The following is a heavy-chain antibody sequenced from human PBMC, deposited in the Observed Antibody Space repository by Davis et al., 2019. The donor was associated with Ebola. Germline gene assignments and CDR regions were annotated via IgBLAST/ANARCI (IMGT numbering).Heavy chain of an antibody. V-gene: IGHV3-30*03. D-gene: IGHD4-23*01. Sequence: GESPKIPCAAPGFILRNYGIHWVPHAPGRGLEWVAVMSYDGSKEYYRDSVKGRFTITRDSSKSTLYLQMNSLRVEDTAVYYCARGGAVAPDWGPGTLVTVSS. CDR2: MSYDGSKE. CDR1: GFILRNYG. CDR3: ARGGAVAPD. J-gene: IGHJ4*02.